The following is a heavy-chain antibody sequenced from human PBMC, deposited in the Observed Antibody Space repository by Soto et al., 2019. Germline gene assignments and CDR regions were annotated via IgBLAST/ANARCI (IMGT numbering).Heavy chain of an antibody. V-gene: IGHV3-21*01. D-gene: IGHD2-21*01. J-gene: IGHJ3*02. CDR2: ISSSSSYI. CDR1: GFTFSSYS. Sequence: EVQLVESGGGLVKPGGSLRLSCAASGFTFSSYSMNWVRQAPGKGLEWVSSISSSSSYIYYADSVKGRFTISRDNAKNSLYLQMTSLRAEDTAVYYCARVPLPYSHDAFDIWGQGTMVTVSS. CDR3: ARVPLPYSHDAFDI.